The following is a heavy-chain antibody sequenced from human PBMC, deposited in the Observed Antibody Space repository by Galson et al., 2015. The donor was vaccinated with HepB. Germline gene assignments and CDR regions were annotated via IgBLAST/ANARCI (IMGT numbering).Heavy chain of an antibody. J-gene: IGHJ4*02. CDR2: IKSKTDGGTT. CDR1: GFTFSNAW. CDR3: TTRSRRMSSSLRG. Sequence: SLRLSCAASGFTFSNAWMSWVRQAPGKGLEWVGRIKSKTDGGTTDYAAPVKGRFTISRDDSKNTLYLQMNSLKTEDTAVYYCTTRSRRMSSSLRGWGQGTLVTVSS. D-gene: IGHD6-13*01. V-gene: IGHV3-15*01.